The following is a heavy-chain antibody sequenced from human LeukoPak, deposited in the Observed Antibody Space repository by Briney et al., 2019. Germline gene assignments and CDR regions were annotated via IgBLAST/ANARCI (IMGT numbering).Heavy chain of an antibody. Sequence: SETLSLTCTVSGGSISSGGYYWSWIRQHPGTGLEWIGYIYYSGSTYYNPSLKSRVTISVDTSKNQFSLKLSSVTAADTAVYYCARGELEGDYFDYWGQGTLVTVSS. CDR3: ARGELEGDYFDY. CDR2: IYYSGST. D-gene: IGHD1-1*01. CDR1: GGSISSGGYY. V-gene: IGHV4-31*03. J-gene: IGHJ4*02.